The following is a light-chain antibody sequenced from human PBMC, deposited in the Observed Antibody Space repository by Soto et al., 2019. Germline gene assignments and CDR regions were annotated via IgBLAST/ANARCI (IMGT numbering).Light chain of an antibody. Sequence: EIVMTQSPATLSVSPGERATLSCRASQSVSSNLVWYQQKPGQAPRLLIYGASTRATAIPARFSGSGSGTEFTLTISSLQSEDFAVYYCQQYNNWPPTWTFGQGTKVEIK. V-gene: IGKV3-15*01. CDR2: GAS. J-gene: IGKJ1*01. CDR3: QQYNNWPPTWT. CDR1: QSVSSN.